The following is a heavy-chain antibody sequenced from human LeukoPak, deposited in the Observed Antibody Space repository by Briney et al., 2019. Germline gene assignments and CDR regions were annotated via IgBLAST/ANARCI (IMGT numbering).Heavy chain of an antibody. CDR1: GFTFSSYA. V-gene: IGHV3-23*01. J-gene: IGHJ4*02. D-gene: IGHD3-10*01. CDR2: IRTGSQST. Sequence: GGSLRLSCAASGFTFSSYAMSWVRQAPGKGLEWVSGIRTGSQSTHYADSVKGRFTISRDNAKNSLYLQMNSLRAEDTAVYYCARDYYGSGSYYPDYWGQGTLVTVSS. CDR3: ARDYYGSGSYYPDY.